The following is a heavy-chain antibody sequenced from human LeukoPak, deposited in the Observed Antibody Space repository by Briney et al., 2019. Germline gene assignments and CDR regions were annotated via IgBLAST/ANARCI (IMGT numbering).Heavy chain of an antibody. CDR3: ARAGYCSSTSFCDAFDI. CDR2: IYYSGST. J-gene: IGHJ3*02. Sequence: SETLSLTCTVSGGSISSYYWSWIRQPPGKGLEWIGYIYYSGSTNYNPSLKSRVTISVDTSKNQFSLKLSSVTAADTAVYYCARAGYCSSTSFCDAFDIWGQGTMVTVSS. D-gene: IGHD2-2*01. V-gene: IGHV4-59*01. CDR1: GGSISSYY.